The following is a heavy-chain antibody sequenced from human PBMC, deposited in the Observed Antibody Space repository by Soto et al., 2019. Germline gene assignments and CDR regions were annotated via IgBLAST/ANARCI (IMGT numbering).Heavy chain of an antibody. CDR2: MSPNSGNT. Sequence: QVQLVQSGTEVKKPGASVKVSCTASGYTFTIFDINWVRQATGQGLEWMGWMSPNSGNTCYAQKLQGRVTMTRDTSISTAYMELSGMTAEDTAVYYCARGITAGVDYWGQGTLVTVSS. D-gene: IGHD6-13*01. CDR1: GYTFTIFD. V-gene: IGHV1-8*01. J-gene: IGHJ4*02. CDR3: ARGITAGVDY.